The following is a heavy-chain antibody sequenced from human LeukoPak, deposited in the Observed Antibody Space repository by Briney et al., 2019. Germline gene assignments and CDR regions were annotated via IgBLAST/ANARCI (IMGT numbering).Heavy chain of an antibody. V-gene: IGHV3-33*01. CDR1: GFTFSSYG. J-gene: IGHJ4*02. CDR2: IWYDGSNK. CDR3: ARESHGSSGYSSPFDY. D-gene: IGHD3-22*01. Sequence: GGSLRLSCAASGFTFSSYGMHWVRQAPGKGLEWVAVIWYDGSNKYYADSVKGRFTISRDNSKNTLYLQMNSLRAEDTAVYYCARESHGSSGYSSPFDYWGQGTLVTVSS.